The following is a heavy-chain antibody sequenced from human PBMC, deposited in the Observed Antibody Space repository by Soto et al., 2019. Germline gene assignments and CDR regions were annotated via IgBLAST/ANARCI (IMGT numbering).Heavy chain of an antibody. Sequence: EVQLLESGGGLVQPGGSLRLSCAASGFTFSSYAMSWVRQAPGKGLELVSAISGSGGSTYYADSVKGRFTISRDNSKNTQYLQRNSLRAEDTAVYYCAKDVAIAARPLYYCDYWGQGTPVTVSS. J-gene: IGHJ4*02. V-gene: IGHV3-23*01. CDR3: AKDVAIAARPLYYCDY. CDR2: ISGSGGST. CDR1: GFTFSSYA. D-gene: IGHD6-6*01.